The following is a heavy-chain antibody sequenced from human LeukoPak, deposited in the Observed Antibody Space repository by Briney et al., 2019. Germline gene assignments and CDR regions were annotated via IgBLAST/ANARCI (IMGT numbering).Heavy chain of an antibody. CDR1: GFTFSTYG. J-gene: IGHJ4*02. D-gene: IGHD2-15*01. CDR2: ISYDGSNK. Sequence: GRSLRLSCSAAGFTFSTYGMHWARQAPGKGLEWVAHISYDGSNKYYADSVKGRFTISRDNSKNTLFLQMNSLRAEDTAVYYCANQRGRYCSGDSCYFILDYWGQGTLVTVSS. CDR3: ANQRGRYCSGDSCYFILDY. V-gene: IGHV3-30*18.